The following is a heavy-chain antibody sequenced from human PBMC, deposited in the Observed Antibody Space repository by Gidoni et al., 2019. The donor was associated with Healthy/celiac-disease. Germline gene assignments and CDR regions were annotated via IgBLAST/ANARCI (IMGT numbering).Heavy chain of an antibody. J-gene: IGHJ6*03. CDR3: TTDTWRIRWETVVTPHPAFYYYYYYMDV. CDR2: IKSKTDGGTT. D-gene: IGHD2-21*02. CDR1: GFTFSNAW. V-gene: IGHV3-15*01. Sequence: EVQLVESGGGLVKPGGSLRLSCAASGFTFSNAWMSWVRQAPGKGLEWVGRIKSKTDGGTTDYAAPVKGRFTISRDDSKNTLYLQMNSLKTEDTAVYYCTTDTWRIRWETVVTPHPAFYYYYYYMDVWGKGTTVTVSS.